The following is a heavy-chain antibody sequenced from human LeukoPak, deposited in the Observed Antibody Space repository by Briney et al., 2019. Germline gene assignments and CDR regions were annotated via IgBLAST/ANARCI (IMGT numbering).Heavy chain of an antibody. D-gene: IGHD1-26*01. CDR2: ILYTGRT. CDR3: ARRDVGATIDY. Sequence: SETLSLTCTVSGDSLSSSRFYWAWIRQPPGEGLEWIGSILYTGRTFYNPSLKSRVTISVDTSKNQFSLRLGPVTASDTAVYYCARRDVGATIDYWGQGTLVTVSS. CDR1: GDSLSSSRFY. J-gene: IGHJ4*02. V-gene: IGHV4-39*01.